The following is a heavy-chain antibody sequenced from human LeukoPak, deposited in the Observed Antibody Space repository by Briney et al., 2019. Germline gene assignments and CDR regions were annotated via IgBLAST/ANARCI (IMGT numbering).Heavy chain of an antibody. Sequence: SETLSLTRTVSGGSMSPYHWGWIRQPPGKGLEWTGYIYYSGSTNYNPSLNSRVTISVDTSKNQLSLRLSSVTAADTAIYYCARAVSGRFDYWGQGTLVTVSS. J-gene: IGHJ4*02. CDR3: ARAVSGRFDY. V-gene: IGHV4-59*08. CDR1: GGSMSPYH. D-gene: IGHD6-19*01. CDR2: IYYSGST.